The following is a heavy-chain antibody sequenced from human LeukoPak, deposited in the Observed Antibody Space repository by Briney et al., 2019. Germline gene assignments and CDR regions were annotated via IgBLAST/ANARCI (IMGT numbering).Heavy chain of an antibody. V-gene: IGHV4-34*01. CDR3: ARESSYYDILTGYYKRYYFDY. J-gene: IGHJ4*02. Sequence: PSETLSLTCAVSGVSLSDYYWSWIRQPPGKGLEWIGEINHSGSTNYNPSLKSRVTISVDTSKNQFSLKLSSVTAADTAVYYCARESSYYDILTGYYKRYYFDYWGQGTLVTVSS. CDR2: INHSGST. D-gene: IGHD3-9*01. CDR1: GVSLSDYY.